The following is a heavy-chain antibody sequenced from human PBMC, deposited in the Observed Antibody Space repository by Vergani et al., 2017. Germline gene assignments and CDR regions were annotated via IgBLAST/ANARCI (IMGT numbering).Heavy chain of an antibody. CDR1: GFTFSDFA. D-gene: IGHD2-2*01. Sequence: QVELVESGGGVVQPGGSLRLSCAASGFTFSDFAMHWLRQAPGKGPEWVALISYDGNGKYYGDSLKGQFTISRDNSKNTLFLQMSNLQIDDTAVYYCAKGGFCTSASCQDAFDVWGRGTQVIVSS. CDR3: AKGGFCTSASCQDAFDV. V-gene: IGHV3-30*18. CDR2: ISYDGNGK. J-gene: IGHJ3*01.